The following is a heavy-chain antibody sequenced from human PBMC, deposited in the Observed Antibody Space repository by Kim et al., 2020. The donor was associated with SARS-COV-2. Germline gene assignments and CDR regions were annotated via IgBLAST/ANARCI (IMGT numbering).Heavy chain of an antibody. CDR3: ARIPYGSGRGDY. V-gene: IGHV1-8*01. J-gene: IGHJ4*02. D-gene: IGHD3-10*01. Sequence: GYAQKFQGRVTMTRNTSISTAYMELSSLRSEDTAVYYCARIPYGSGRGDYWGQGTLVTVSS.